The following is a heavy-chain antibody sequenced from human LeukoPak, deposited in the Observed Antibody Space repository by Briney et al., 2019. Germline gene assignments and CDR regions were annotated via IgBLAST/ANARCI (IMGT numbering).Heavy chain of an antibody. Sequence: ASVKVSCKASGYTFTGYYMHWVRQAPGQGLEWMGWINPNSGGTNYAQKFQGRVTMTRDTSISTAYMELSRLRSDDTAVYYCARGMTTVTPTRWFDPWGQGTLVTVSS. D-gene: IGHD4-17*01. CDR2: INPNSGGT. CDR1: GYTFTGYY. CDR3: ARGMTTVTPTRWFDP. J-gene: IGHJ5*02. V-gene: IGHV1-2*02.